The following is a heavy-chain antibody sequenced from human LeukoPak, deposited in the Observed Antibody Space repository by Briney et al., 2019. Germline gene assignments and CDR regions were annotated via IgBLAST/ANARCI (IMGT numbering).Heavy chain of an antibody. CDR1: GFTFSSYG. V-gene: IGHV3-30*02. Sequence: GGSLRLSCAPSGFTFSSYGMHWVRQAPGKGLEGVAFIRYDGSDKHYADSVKGRFTISRDNSKDTLYLQMNSLRAEDTAVYYCTKTGDVIVPAATDVWGKGTTVTVSS. J-gene: IGHJ6*04. CDR2: IRYDGSDK. CDR3: TKTGDVIVPAATDV. D-gene: IGHD2-2*01.